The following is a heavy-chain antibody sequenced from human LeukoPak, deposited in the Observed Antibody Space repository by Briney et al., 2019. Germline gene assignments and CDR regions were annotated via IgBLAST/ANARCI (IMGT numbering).Heavy chain of an antibody. CDR2: IIPIFGTA. D-gene: IGHD3-10*01. J-gene: IGHJ3*02. CDR1: GGTFSSYA. CDR3: ANLDPTMVNDAFDI. V-gene: IGHV1-69*13. Sequence: SVKVSCKASGGTFSSYAISWVRLAPGQGLEWMEGIIPIFGTANYAQKFQGRVTITADESTSTAYMELSSLRSEDTAVYYCANLDPTMVNDAFDIWGQGTMVTVSS.